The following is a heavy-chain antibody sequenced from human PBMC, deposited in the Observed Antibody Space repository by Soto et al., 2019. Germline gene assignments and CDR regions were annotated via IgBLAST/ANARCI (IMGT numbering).Heavy chain of an antibody. CDR3: AHTPDSSRYPN. D-gene: IGHD3-22*01. CDR2: IDWDGDK. V-gene: IGHV2-70*04. CDR1: GFSLSTSGMR. Sequence: SGHTLVNPTQTLTLTCTFSGFSLSTSGMRVSCIRQPPGKALEWLARIDWDGDKFYSTSLKTRLTISKDTSKTQVVLTMTNMDPVHTATYYCAHTPDSSRYPNWAQGTFVNVSS. J-gene: IGHJ4*01.